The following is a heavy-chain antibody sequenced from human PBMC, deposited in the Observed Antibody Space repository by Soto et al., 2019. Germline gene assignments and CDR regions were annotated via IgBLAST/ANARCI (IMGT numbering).Heavy chain of an antibody. CDR3: ARGYCSGGSCVEMDV. CDR2: INPNSGGT. D-gene: IGHD2-15*01. CDR1: GYTFTGYY. J-gene: IGHJ6*02. Sequence: AASVKVSCTASGYTFTGYYMHWVRQAPGQGREWMGWINPNSGGTNYAQKFQGRVTMTRDTSISTAYMELSRLRSDDTAVYYCARGYCSGGSCVEMDVWGQGTTVTVSS. V-gene: IGHV1-2*02.